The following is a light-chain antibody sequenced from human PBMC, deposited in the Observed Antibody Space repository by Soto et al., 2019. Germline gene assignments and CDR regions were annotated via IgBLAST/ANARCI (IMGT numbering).Light chain of an antibody. Sequence: ELVLTQSPGTLSLSPGDRATLSCRASQSVNNNVAWYQQKPGHTPRLLIYSASIGATGTPARFSGSGSGSDFTLTISSLQSEDFAVYYCQQYGSSGTFGQGTKVDI. J-gene: IGKJ1*01. V-gene: IGKV3-20*01. CDR1: QSVNNN. CDR3: QQYGSSGT. CDR2: SAS.